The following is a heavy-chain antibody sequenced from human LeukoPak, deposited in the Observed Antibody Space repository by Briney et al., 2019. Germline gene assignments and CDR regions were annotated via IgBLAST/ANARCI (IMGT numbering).Heavy chain of an antibody. CDR2: IKNDGAVK. D-gene: IGHD6-19*01. V-gene: IGHV3-7*01. CDR3: AKDKASGWLGVFDY. Sequence: GGSLRLSCAASGFTFSYHWMTWVRQAPGKGLEWVANIKNDGAVKNYVDSVKGRFTISRDNAKNSLYLQMNSLRAEDTAVYYCAKDKASGWLGVFDYWGQGTLVTVSS. CDR1: GFTFSYHW. J-gene: IGHJ4*02.